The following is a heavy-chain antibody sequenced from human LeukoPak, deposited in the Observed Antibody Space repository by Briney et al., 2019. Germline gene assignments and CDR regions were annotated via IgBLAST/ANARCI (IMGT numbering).Heavy chain of an antibody. CDR3: AGRVPYDSGNYYNPLGY. V-gene: IGHV1-46*01. CDR2: INPSGGST. Sequence: ASVKVSCKASGYTFTSYYMNWVRQAPGQGLEWMGIINPSGGSTSYAQKFQGRVTMTRDTSTSTVYMELSSLRSEDTAVYYCAGRVPYDSGNYYNPLGYWGQGTLVTVSS. D-gene: IGHD3-10*01. CDR1: GYTFTSYY. J-gene: IGHJ4*02.